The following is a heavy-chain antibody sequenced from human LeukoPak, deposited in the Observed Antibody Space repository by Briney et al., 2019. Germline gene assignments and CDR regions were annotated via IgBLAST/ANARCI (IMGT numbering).Heavy chain of an antibody. D-gene: IGHD4-11*01. CDR3: AREQGTVTIPLHFDY. J-gene: IGHJ4*02. Sequence: GGSLRLSCAASGFTFSSYGMHWVRQAPGKGLEWVAVISYDGSNKYYADSVKGRFTIFRDNAKNSLYLQMNSLRAEDTAVYYCAREQGTVTIPLHFDYWGQGTLVTVSS. CDR2: ISYDGSNK. CDR1: GFTFSSYG. V-gene: IGHV3-30*03.